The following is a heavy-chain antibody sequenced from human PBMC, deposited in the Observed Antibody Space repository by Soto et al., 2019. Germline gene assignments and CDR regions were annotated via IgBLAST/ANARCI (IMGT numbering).Heavy chain of an antibody. CDR3: ARIGSCSSTSCHDSGTAMVTWFDP. J-gene: IGHJ5*02. CDR2: IFYGGST. V-gene: IGHV4-30-4*01. CDR1: GGSISSGDYY. D-gene: IGHD2-2*01. Sequence: QVQLQESGPGLVKPSQTLSLTCTVSGGSISSGDYYWSWIRQPPGKGLEGIVYIFYGGSTYYNPSLKSRVTITVDTSNIQFSLKLRSVTPADTAVYYCARIGSCSSTSCHDSGTAMVTWFDPWGQGTLVTVSS.